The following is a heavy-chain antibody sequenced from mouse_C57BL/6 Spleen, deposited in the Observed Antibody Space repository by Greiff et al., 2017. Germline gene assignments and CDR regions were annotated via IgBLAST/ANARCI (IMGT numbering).Heavy chain of an antibody. CDR1: GYTFTEYT. Sequence: VKLMESGAELVKPGASVKLSCKASGYTFTEYTIHWVKQRSGQGLEWIGWFYPGSGSIKYNEKFKDKATLTADKSSSTVYMELSRLTSEDSAVYFCARHEDPYSNYGYAMDYWGQGTSVTVSS. V-gene: IGHV1-62-2*01. CDR2: FYPGSGSI. J-gene: IGHJ4*01. CDR3: ARHEDPYSNYGYAMDY. D-gene: IGHD2-5*01.